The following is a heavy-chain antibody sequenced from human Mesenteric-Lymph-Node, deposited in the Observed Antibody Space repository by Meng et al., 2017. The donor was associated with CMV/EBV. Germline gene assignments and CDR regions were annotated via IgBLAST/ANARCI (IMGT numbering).Heavy chain of an antibody. D-gene: IGHD2-15*01. CDR1: GGSFSDYW. CDR2: IYYSGST. J-gene: IGHJ5*02. V-gene: IGHV4-59*01. Sequence: GSLRLSCTVYGGSFSDYWWSWIRQPPGKGLEWIGYIYYSGSTNYNPSLKSRVTISVDTSKNQFSLKLSSVTAADTAVYYCARDPHCSGGSCYSGWFDPWGQGTLVTVSS. CDR3: ARDPHCSGGSCYSGWFDP.